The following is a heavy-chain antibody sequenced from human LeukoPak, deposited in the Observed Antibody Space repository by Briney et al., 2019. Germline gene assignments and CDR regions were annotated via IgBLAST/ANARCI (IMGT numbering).Heavy chain of an antibody. V-gene: IGHV3-23*01. D-gene: IGHD1-26*01. J-gene: IGHJ4*02. CDR2: ISGSGGST. Sequence: PPGGSLRLSCAASGFTFSSYAMSWVRQAPGKGLEWVSAISGSGGSTYYADSVKGRFTISRDNSKNTLYLQMNSLRAEDTAVYYCAKDRSIVGAGFDYWGQGTLVTVSS. CDR3: AKDRSIVGAGFDY. CDR1: GFTFSSYA.